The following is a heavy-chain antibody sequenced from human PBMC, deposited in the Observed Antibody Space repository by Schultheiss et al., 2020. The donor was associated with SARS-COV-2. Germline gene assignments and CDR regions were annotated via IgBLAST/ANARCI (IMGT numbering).Heavy chain of an antibody. CDR1: GFTFSSYE. Sequence: GESLKISCAASGFTFSSYEMNWVRQAPGKGLEWVSYISSSGSTIYYADSVKGRFTISRDNSKNTLYLQMNSLRAEDTAVYYCARERVRGYNRDYYYGMDVWGQGTTVTVSS. CDR3: ARERVRGYNRDYYYGMDV. J-gene: IGHJ6*02. V-gene: IGHV3-48*03. CDR2: ISSSGSTI. D-gene: IGHD5-18*01.